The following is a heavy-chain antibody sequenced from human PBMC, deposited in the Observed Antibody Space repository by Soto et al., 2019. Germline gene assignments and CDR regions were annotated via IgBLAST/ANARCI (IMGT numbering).Heavy chain of an antibody. D-gene: IGHD3-3*01. CDR1: GGTFSSYA. V-gene: IGHV1-18*01. Sequence: ASVKVSCKASGGTFSSYAISWVRQAPGQGLGWMGWISAYNGNTNYAQKLQGRVTMTTDTSTSTAYMELRSLRSDDTAVCYCARDLFSGTFDFWSGYYTRYYYYGMDVWGQGTTVTVSS. J-gene: IGHJ6*02. CDR3: ARDLFSGTFDFWSGYYTRYYYYGMDV. CDR2: ISAYNGNT.